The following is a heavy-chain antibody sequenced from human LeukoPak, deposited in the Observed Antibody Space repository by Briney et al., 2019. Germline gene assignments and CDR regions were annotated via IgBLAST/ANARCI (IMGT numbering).Heavy chain of an antibody. CDR1: GYSFTSYW. CDR3: ARARTMVRGAATSFDY. V-gene: IGHV5-51*01. D-gene: IGHD3-10*01. Sequence: AGESLKISCKGSGYSFTSYWIGWVRQMPGKGLEWMGIIYPGDSDTRYSPSLQGQVTISADKSISTAYLQWSSLKASDTAMYYCARARTMVRGAATSFDYWGQGTLVTVSS. CDR2: IYPGDSDT. J-gene: IGHJ4*02.